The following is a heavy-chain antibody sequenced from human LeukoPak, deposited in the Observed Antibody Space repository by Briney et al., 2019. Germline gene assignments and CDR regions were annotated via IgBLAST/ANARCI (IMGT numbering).Heavy chain of an antibody. CDR2: IYSDGSNI. V-gene: IGHV3-30*02. Sequence: GGSLTLSCTASGYTFSSYGMLWVRQAPGKGLEWVAYIYSDGSNIHYADSVKGRFSIYRDSSKNVLYMQMNSTSAEDTAVYYCAKDRCSKGFGCYYYYMVVWGKGTTVTISS. D-gene: IGHD2-2*01. CDR1: GYTFSSYG. J-gene: IGHJ6*03. CDR3: AKDRCSKGFGCYYYYMVV.